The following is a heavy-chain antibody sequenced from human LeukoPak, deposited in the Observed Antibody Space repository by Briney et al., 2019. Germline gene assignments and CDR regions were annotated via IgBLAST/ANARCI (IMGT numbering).Heavy chain of an antibody. CDR2: ISYDGSNK. V-gene: IGHV3-30-3*01. Sequence: GGSLRLSRAASGFTFSSYAMHWVRQAPGKGLEWVAVISYDGSNKYYADSVKGRFTISRDNSKNTLYLQMNSLRAEDTAVYYCARESPAKFLEWLPCFDYWGQGTLVTVSS. D-gene: IGHD3-3*01. J-gene: IGHJ4*02. CDR1: GFTFSSYA. CDR3: ARESPAKFLEWLPCFDY.